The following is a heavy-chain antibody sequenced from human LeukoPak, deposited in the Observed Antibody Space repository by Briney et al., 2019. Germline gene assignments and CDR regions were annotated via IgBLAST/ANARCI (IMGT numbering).Heavy chain of an antibody. J-gene: IGHJ4*02. CDR3: ARDRYQHDSSGYFGCYY. CDR2: IKQDGSEK. V-gene: IGHV3-7*01. D-gene: IGHD3-22*01. Sequence: AGGSLRLSCAASGFTFSSYWMSWVRQAPGKGLEWVANIKQDGSEKYYVDSVKGRFTISRDNAKNSLYLQMNSLRAEDTAVYFCARDRYQHDSSGYFGCYYWGQGTLVTVSS. CDR1: GFTFSSYW.